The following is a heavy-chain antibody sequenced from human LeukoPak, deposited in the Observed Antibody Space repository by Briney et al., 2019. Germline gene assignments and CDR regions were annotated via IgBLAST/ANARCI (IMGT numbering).Heavy chain of an antibody. Sequence: GGSLRLSCAASGFTFSSYGMHWVRQAPGKGLEWVSTVSASGGGTYYADSVKGRFTISRDNSKNTLYLQMNSLRAEDTAVYYCAKGSPRSYCSSTNCYDLAWFDLWGQGTLVTVSS. V-gene: IGHV3-23*01. D-gene: IGHD2-2*01. CDR1: GFTFSSYG. J-gene: IGHJ5*02. CDR2: VSASGGGT. CDR3: AKGSPRSYCSSTNCYDLAWFDL.